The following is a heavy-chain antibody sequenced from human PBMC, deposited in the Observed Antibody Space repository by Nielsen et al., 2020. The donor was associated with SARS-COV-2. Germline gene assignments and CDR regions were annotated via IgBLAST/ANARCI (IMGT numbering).Heavy chain of an antibody. CDR1: GGTFSSYA. CDR3: ARVLNTMVRGVIVNWFDP. V-gene: IGHV1-69*13. CDR2: IIPIFGTA. D-gene: IGHD3-10*01. J-gene: IGHJ5*02. Sequence: SVKVSCKASGGTFSSYAISWVRQAPGQGLEWMGGIIPIFGTANYAQKFQGRVTITADESTSTAYMELSSLRSEDTAVYYCARVLNTMVRGVIVNWFDPWGQGTLVTVSS.